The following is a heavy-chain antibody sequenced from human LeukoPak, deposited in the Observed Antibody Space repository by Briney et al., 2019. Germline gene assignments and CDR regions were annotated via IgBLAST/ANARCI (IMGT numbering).Heavy chain of an antibody. Sequence: PGGSLRLSCAASGFTFSTYGMHWVRQAPGKGLEWVALIWNHGRDMSYADSVKGRFTISRDNSKNTLDLQMNNLRVEDMAVYYCARGPWASGTQITTLDLWGRGTLVTVSS. CDR2: IWNHGRDM. V-gene: IGHV3-33*01. CDR3: ARGPWASGTQITTLDL. J-gene: IGHJ2*01. CDR1: GFTFSTYG. D-gene: IGHD3-10*01.